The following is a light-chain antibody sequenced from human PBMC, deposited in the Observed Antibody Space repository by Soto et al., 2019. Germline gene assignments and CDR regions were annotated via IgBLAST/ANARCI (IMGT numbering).Light chain of an antibody. CDR3: QQYNNWYT. Sequence: EIVMTQSPATLSVSPGERATLSCRASQSVSSNLAWYQQKPGQAPRLLIYGASTRATGIPARVSGSGSGKEFTLTISSLQSEDFAVYYCQQYNNWYTFGQGTKLEIK. CDR2: GAS. V-gene: IGKV3-15*01. CDR1: QSVSSN. J-gene: IGKJ2*01.